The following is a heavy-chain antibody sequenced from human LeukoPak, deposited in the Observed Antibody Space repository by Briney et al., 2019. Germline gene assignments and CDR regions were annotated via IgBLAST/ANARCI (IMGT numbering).Heavy chain of an antibody. Sequence: SETLSLTCAVSGESFSGNFWTWIRQSPGKRLEWIGEIDNNGITNYNPSLKSRVTISVDTSKNQFSLKLSSVTAADTAVYYCARRAQYYYGSGSYRYWGQGTLVTVSS. CDR2: IDNNGIT. CDR1: GESFSGNF. D-gene: IGHD3-10*01. J-gene: IGHJ4*02. CDR3: ARRAQYYYGSGSYRY. V-gene: IGHV4-34*01.